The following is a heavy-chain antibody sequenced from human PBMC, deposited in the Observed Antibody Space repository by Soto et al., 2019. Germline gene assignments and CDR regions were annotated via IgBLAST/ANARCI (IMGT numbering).Heavy chain of an antibody. V-gene: IGHV3-30*18. D-gene: IGHD2-2*01. CDR1: GFTFSNNA. Sequence: QVQLVESGGGVVQPGRSLRLSCAASGFTFSNNAMHWVRQAPGKGLEWVAVVLYDGSKTYYADSVKGRFTISRDHSKNTLYRQTNSLRVEDTALYYCAKRKGDGSASWYALDSWGQGTRVTVSS. J-gene: IGHJ4*02. CDR3: AKRKGDGSASWYALDS. CDR2: VLYDGSKT.